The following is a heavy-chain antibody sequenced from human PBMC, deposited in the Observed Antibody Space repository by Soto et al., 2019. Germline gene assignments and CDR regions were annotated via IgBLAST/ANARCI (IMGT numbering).Heavy chain of an antibody. V-gene: IGHV3-66*01. CDR2: IYSNGST. D-gene: IGHD2-15*01. J-gene: IGHJ6*02. Sequence: EVQLVESGGGLVQPGGSLRLSCAASGITVSSNYMSWARQTPGKGLEWVSVIYSNGSTYYADSVKGRFTISRDNSKNTVYLQMNSLRAEDTAVYYCAREQPPALYFGMDVCGQGTTVIVSS. CDR3: AREQPPALYFGMDV. CDR1: GITVSSNY.